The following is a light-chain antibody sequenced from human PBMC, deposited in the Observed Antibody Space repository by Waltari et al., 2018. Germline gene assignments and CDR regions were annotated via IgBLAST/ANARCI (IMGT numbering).Light chain of an antibody. CDR1: HSNIGNNY. CDR2: EGS. J-gene: IGLJ7*01. Sequence: QSVLTQPPSVSAAPGQRVTISCSGGHSNIGNNYVSWYRQFPGTAPKLLIYEGSERPSGVPGRCCGSKSGTSATLDITGLQAGDEADYYCGTWDSSLSGAVFGGGTHLTVL. CDR3: GTWDSSLSGAV. V-gene: IGLV1-51*02.